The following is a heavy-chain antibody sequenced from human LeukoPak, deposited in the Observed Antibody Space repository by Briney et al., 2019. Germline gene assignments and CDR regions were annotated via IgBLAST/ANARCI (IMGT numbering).Heavy chain of an antibody. Sequence: SETLSLTCAVYGGSFSTYYWSWIRQPPGKGLEWIGEINHSGSTNYNPSLKSRVTISVDTSKNQFSLKLSSVTAADTAVYYCARRMGRRFGERYYYYHYMDVWGKGTTVTISS. J-gene: IGHJ6*03. V-gene: IGHV4-34*01. CDR3: ARRMGRRFGERYYYYHYMDV. D-gene: IGHD3-10*01. CDR2: INHSGST. CDR1: GGSFSTYY.